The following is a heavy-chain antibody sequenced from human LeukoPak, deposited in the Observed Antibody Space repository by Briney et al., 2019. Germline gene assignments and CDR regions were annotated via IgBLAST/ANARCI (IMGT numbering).Heavy chain of an antibody. CDR2: IYYSGSS. Sequence: PSQTLPLTCTVSGGSISSGGYYWSWIRQHPGKGLEWIGSIYYSGSSYYSPSLKSRMNISIDTSRIQFSLRLSSITAADTAVYYCAREVSVGTYNWFDPWGQGTLVTVSS. V-gene: IGHV4-31*03. CDR1: GGSISSGGYY. J-gene: IGHJ5*02. D-gene: IGHD1-26*01. CDR3: AREVSVGTYNWFDP.